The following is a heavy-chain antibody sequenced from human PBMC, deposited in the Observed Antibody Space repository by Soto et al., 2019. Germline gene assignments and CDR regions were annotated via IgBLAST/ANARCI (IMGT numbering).Heavy chain of an antibody. CDR2: IYYSGST. V-gene: IGHV4-30-4*01. J-gene: IGHJ5*02. Sequence: SETLSLTCTVSGGSISSGDYYWSWIRQPPGKGLEWIGYIYYSGSTYYNPSLKSRVTISVDTSKNQFSLKLSSVTAADTAVYYCARETLSLKQDGYSLFDPWGQGTLVTVSS. D-gene: IGHD5-18*01. CDR3: ARETLSLKQDGYSLFDP. CDR1: GGSISSGDYY.